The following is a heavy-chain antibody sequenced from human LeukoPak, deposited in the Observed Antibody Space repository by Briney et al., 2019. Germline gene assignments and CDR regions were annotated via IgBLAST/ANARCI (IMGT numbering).Heavy chain of an antibody. CDR1: GGSISSSNW. CDR2: IYHSGST. V-gene: IGHV4-4*02. D-gene: IGHD3-22*01. CDR3: ARAHTRYYYDSSGYKYYFDY. Sequence: SGTLSLTCAVSGGSISSSNWWSWVRQPPGKGLEWIGEIYHSGSTNYNPSLKSRVTISVDKSMNQFSLKLSSVTAADTAVYYCARAHTRYYYDSSGYKYYFDYWGQGTLVTVSS. J-gene: IGHJ4*02.